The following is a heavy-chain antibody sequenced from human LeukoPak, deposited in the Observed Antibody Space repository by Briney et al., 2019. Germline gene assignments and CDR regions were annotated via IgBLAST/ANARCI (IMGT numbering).Heavy chain of an antibody. V-gene: IGHV3-7*01. D-gene: IGHD1-7*01. CDR2: IKQDGSEK. CDR1: GFTFSSYW. Sequence: GGSLRLSCAASGFTFSSYWMSWVRQAPGKGLEWVANIKQDGSEKYYVDSVKGRFTISRDNAKNSLYLQINSLRAEDTAVYYCARVYWNYEDYFDYWGQGTLVTVSS. J-gene: IGHJ4*02. CDR3: ARVYWNYEDYFDY.